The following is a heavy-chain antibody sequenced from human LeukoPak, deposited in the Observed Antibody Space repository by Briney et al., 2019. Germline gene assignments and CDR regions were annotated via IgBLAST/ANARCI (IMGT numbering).Heavy chain of an antibody. J-gene: IGHJ4*02. CDR3: ARGECSCTSCYRVFDY. CDR1: GGSISSGGHY. V-gene: IGHV4-31*03. D-gene: IGHD2-2*02. CDR2: IYYSGST. Sequence: PSQTLSLTCTVSGGSISSGGHYWSWIRQHPGKGLEWIGYIYYSGSTYYNPSLESRVTISVDTSKNQFSLKLSSVTAADTAVYYCARGECSCTSCYRVFDYWGQGTLVTVSS.